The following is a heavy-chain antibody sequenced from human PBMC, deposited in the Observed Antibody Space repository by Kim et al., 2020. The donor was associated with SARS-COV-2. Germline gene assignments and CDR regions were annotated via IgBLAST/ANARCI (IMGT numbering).Heavy chain of an antibody. Sequence: ASVKVSSKASGYTFTSYDINWVRQATGQGLEWMGWMNPNSGNTGYAQKFQGRVTMTRNTSISTAYMELSSLRSEDTAVYYCAREYMEYYDYVWGSSYNNYGMDVWGQGTTVTVSS. V-gene: IGHV1-8*01. CDR2: MNPNSGNT. J-gene: IGHJ6*02. CDR1: GYTFTSYD. CDR3: AREYMEYYDYVWGSSYNNYGMDV. D-gene: IGHD3-16*01.